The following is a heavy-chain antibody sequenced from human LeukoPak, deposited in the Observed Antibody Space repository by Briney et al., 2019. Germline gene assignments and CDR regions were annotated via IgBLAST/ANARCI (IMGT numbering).Heavy chain of an antibody. CDR2: MNPNSGNT. CDR1: GYTFTSYD. V-gene: IGHV1-8*03. J-gene: IGHJ5*02. CDR3: ARAPRITMVRGVIYWFDP. D-gene: IGHD3-10*01. Sequence: ASVKVSCKASGYTFTSYDINWVRQATAQGLEWMGWMNPNSGNTGYAQKFQGRVTITRNTSISTAYMELSSLRSEDTAVYYCARAPRITMVRGVIYWFDPWGQGTLVTVSS.